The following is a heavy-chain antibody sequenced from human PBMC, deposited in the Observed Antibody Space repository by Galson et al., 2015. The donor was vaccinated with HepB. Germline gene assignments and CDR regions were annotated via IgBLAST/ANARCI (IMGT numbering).Heavy chain of an antibody. V-gene: IGHV3-15*01. CDR2: IKSKTDGGTT. CDR1: GLAFNNAW. D-gene: IGHD6-19*01. J-gene: IGHJ5*02. CDR3: TTDVYFSSYWSWLDP. Sequence: SLRLSCAASGLAFNNAWMNWVGQAPGKRPEWVGRIKSKTDGGTTEYVAPVKGRVTIARDDSRNTLYLQMQRLKTDDTAVYYCTTDVYFSSYWSWLDPWGQGTLVTVSS.